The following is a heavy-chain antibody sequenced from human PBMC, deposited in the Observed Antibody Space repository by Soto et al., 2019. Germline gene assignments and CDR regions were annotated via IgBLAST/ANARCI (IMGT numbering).Heavy chain of an antibody. J-gene: IGHJ4*02. Sequence: SETLSLTCTVSGGSISRYYWGWIRQPPGKGLEWIGFVYYSGSTNYNPSLKSRVTISVDRSKNQFSLKLSSVTAADTAVYYCARIVGSGSYYFDYWGQGTLVTVS. D-gene: IGHD3-10*01. CDR3: ARIVGSGSYYFDY. CDR2: VYYSGST. CDR1: GGSISRYY. V-gene: IGHV4-59*01.